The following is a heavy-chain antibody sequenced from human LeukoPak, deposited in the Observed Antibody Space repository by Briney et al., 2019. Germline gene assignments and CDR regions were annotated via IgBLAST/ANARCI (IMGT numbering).Heavy chain of an antibody. CDR3: ASYQYGDYLAFDI. Sequence: SETLSLTCTLSGGSISSYYWSWIRQPPGKGLEWIGYIYYSGSTNYNPSLKSRVTISVDTSKNQFSLKLSSVTAADTAVYYCASYQYGDYLAFDIWGQGTMVTVSS. D-gene: IGHD4-17*01. CDR1: GGSISSYY. CDR2: IYYSGST. J-gene: IGHJ3*02. V-gene: IGHV4-59*01.